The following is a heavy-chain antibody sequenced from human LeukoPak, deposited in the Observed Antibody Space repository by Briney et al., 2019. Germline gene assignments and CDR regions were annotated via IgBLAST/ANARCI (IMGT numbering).Heavy chain of an antibody. CDR3: ARDGHYYDSRTIFDY. V-gene: IGHV1-2*02. J-gene: IGHJ4*02. CDR1: GYTFTDYY. D-gene: IGHD3-22*01. CDR2: INPNSGGT. Sequence: ASVKVSCKASGYTFTDYYIFWVRQAPGQGLEWMGWINPNSGGTNYAQKFQGRVTMTRDTSNSTAYMELSSLRSEDTAVYYCARDGHYYDSRTIFDYWGQGTLVTVSS.